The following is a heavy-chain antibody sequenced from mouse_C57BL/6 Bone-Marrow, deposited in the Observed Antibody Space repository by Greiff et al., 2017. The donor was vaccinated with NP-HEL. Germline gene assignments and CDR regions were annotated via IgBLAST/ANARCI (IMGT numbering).Heavy chain of an antibody. CDR2: IDPSDSET. CDR3: ASYDGYYVWYFDV. J-gene: IGHJ1*03. Sequence: QVQLQQPGAELVRPGSSVKLSCKASGYTFTSYWMHWVKQRPIQGLEWIGNIDPSDSETHYNQKFKDKATLTVDKSSSTAYMQLSSLTSEDSAVYYCASYDGYYVWYFDVWGTGTTVTVSS. CDR1: GYTFTSYW. V-gene: IGHV1-52*01. D-gene: IGHD2-3*01.